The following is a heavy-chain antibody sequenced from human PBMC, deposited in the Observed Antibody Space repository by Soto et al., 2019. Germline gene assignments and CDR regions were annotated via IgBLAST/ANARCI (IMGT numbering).Heavy chain of an antibody. J-gene: IGHJ5*02. CDR1: GGTFSRYA. CDR2: IIPIFGTA. V-gene: IGHV1-69*01. CDR3: ARAIVGPTTTGWLDA. Sequence: QVQLVQSGAEVKKPGSSVKVSCKASGGTFSRYAISWVRQAPGQGLEWMGGIIPIFGTANYAQKFQGRVTITADESTSTAYMELSSLRFEETAVYYCARAIVGPTTTGWLDAWGQGTLVTVYS. D-gene: IGHD1-26*01.